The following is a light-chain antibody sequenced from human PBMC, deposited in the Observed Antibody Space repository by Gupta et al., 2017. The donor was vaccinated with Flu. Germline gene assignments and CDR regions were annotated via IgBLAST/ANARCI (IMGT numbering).Light chain of an antibody. Sequence: GSLSLSPGERATLSCRASRPIRSIYLAWYQQKPGQAPRLLIHDTSTRATGIPDRFSGSGSGTDFSLTISRLESEDFAVYYCQQYGDSPKTFGQGTKVEVK. V-gene: IGKV3-20*01. J-gene: IGKJ1*01. CDR1: RPIRSIY. CDR3: QQYGDSPKT. CDR2: DTS.